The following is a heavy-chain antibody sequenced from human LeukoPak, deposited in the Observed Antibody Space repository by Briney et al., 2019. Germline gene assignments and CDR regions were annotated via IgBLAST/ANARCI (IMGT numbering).Heavy chain of an antibody. V-gene: IGHV3-7*01. CDR3: ARGDDYGSGSPFDY. D-gene: IGHD3-10*01. CDR1: GFTFSSYW. J-gene: IGHJ4*02. Sequence: GGSLRLSCAASGFTFSSYWMSWVRQAPGKGREWVANIKQDGSEKYYVDSGKGRFTISRDNAKNSLYLQMNSLRAEDTALYYCARGDDYGSGSPFDYWGQGTLVTVSS. CDR2: IKQDGSEK.